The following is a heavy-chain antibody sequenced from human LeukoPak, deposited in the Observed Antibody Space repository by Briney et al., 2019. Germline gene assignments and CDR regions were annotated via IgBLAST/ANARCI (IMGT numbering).Heavy chain of an antibody. CDR3: ARGFYYDSSGYYYPLDY. D-gene: IGHD3-22*01. CDR2: INPSGGST. V-gene: IGHV1-46*01. J-gene: IGHJ4*02. CDR1: GYTFTSDY. Sequence: ASVKVSCTASGYTFTSDYMHWGRQAPGQGLEWMGIINPSGGSTSYAQKFQGRVTMTRDRSTGTVYMELSSLRSEDTAVYYCARGFYYDSSGYYYPLDYWGQGTLVTVSS.